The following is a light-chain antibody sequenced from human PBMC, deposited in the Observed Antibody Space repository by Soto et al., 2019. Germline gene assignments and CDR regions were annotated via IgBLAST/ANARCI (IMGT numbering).Light chain of an antibody. Sequence: DIPLTQSPSFLSASVGDRVTITCRASQGIRSYLAWYQQKPGKAPKLLIYAASTLQSGVPSRFSGSGSGTEFTLTINSLQPEDFATYYCQQLNSYPVPFGQGTKVEIK. CDR1: QGIRSY. V-gene: IGKV1-9*01. CDR3: QQLNSYPVP. CDR2: AAS. J-gene: IGKJ1*01.